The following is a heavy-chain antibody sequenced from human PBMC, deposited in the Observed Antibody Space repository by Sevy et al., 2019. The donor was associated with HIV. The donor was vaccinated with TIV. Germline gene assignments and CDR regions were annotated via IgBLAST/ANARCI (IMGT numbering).Heavy chain of an antibody. V-gene: IGHV3-23*01. CDR3: AKDVYDSSGYYPMGAFDI. CDR1: RFTFVTYA. D-gene: IGHD3-22*01. CDR2: ISGSGGST. J-gene: IGHJ3*02. Sequence: GGSLRLSCAASRFTFVTYAMNWGRQAPGKGLEWVSGISGSGGSTYYAYSVKGRFTISRDNSKNTLYLQMNSLRAEDTAVYYCAKDVYDSSGYYPMGAFDIWGQGTMVTVSS.